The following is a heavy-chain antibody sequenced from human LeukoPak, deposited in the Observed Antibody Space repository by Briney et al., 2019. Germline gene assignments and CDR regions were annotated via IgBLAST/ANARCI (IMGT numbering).Heavy chain of an antibody. J-gene: IGHJ4*02. CDR2: ISGSGGST. CDR3: AKESPVFDY. CDR1: GFTFISYA. Sequence: GGSLRLSCAASGFTFISYAMSWFRQAPGKGLEWVSVISGSGGSTHYADSAKGRFTISRDNSKNTLYLQMSSLRAEDTAVYYCAKESPVFDYWGQGTLVTVSS. V-gene: IGHV3-23*01.